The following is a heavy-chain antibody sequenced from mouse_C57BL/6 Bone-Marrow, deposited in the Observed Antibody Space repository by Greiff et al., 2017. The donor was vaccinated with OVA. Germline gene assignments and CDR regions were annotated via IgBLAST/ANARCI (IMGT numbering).Heavy chain of an antibody. CDR3: SRSTGAYAMDY. CDR1: GYTFTSYW. Sequence: QVQLKQPGAELVKPGASVKLSCKASGYTFTSYWMHWVKQRPGQGLEWIGMIHPNSGSTNYNEKFKSKATLTVDKSSSTAYMQLSSLTSEDSAVYYWSRSTGAYAMDYWGQGTSVTVSS. D-gene: IGHD4-1*01. J-gene: IGHJ4*01. V-gene: IGHV1-64*01. CDR2: IHPNSGST.